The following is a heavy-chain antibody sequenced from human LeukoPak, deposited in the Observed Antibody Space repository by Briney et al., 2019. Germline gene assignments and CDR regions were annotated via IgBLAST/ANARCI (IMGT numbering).Heavy chain of an antibody. CDR1: GFTVSTDY. D-gene: IGHD3-10*01. J-gene: IGHJ3*02. CDR2: IYSDGRT. Sequence: GGSLGLSCAASGFTVSTDYMSWVHQAPGKGREWVSVIYSDGRTYYADSVKGRFTISRDNSKNTLYLQMNSLRAEDTAVYYCARDSGRFDVFDIWGQGTMVTVSS. CDR3: ARDSGRFDVFDI. V-gene: IGHV3-53*01.